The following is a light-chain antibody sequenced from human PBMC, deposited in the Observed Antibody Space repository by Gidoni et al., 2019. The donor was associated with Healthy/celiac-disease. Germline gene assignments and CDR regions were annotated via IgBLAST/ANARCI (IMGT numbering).Light chain of an antibody. CDR1: SSSVGGYNS. J-gene: IGLJ2*01. CDR2: EVS. V-gene: IGLV2-8*01. CDR3: SSYAGSNHLV. Sequence: QSALTQPPSASGAPGQTVTISCTGTSSSVGGYNSVSWYQQHPRKAPKLMIYEVSKRPSVLPDRFSGSTSGNAASLTVSGLPAEDAADYYCSSYAGSNHLVFGGGTKLTVL.